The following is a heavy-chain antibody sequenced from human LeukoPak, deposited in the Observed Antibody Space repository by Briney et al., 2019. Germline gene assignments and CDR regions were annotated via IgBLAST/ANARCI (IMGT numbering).Heavy chain of an antibody. CDR1: GFTFSSYA. V-gene: IGHV3-23*01. CDR3: ARKTDHQTGGDY. Sequence: GGSLRLSCAASGFTFSSYAMSWVRQAPGKGLEWVSAISGSGGSTYYADSVKGRFTISRDNSKNTLYLQMNSLRAEDTAVYYCARKTDHQTGGDYWGQGTLVTVSS. CDR2: ISGSGGST. J-gene: IGHJ4*02. D-gene: IGHD1-1*01.